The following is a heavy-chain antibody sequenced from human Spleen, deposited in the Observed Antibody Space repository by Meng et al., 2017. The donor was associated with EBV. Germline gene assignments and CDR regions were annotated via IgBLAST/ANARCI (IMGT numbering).Heavy chain of an antibody. D-gene: IGHD4-17*01. CDR1: EYTFTGYY. V-gene: IGHV1-2*06. Sequence: QVQRVQSGAEVKKPGASVRVSCKASEYTFTGYYIHWVRQAPGQGLEWMGRINPNSGGTNYAQKFQGRVTMTRDTSISTAYMELSKLRSDDTAVYYCARLGYGINYLDYWGQGTLVTSPQ. CDR3: ARLGYGINYLDY. J-gene: IGHJ4*02. CDR2: INPNSGGT.